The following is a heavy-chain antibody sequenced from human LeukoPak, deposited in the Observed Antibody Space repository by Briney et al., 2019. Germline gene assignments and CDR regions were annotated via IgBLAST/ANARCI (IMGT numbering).Heavy chain of an antibody. J-gene: IGHJ4*02. CDR2: IYYSGST. CDR1: GGSISSYY. Sequence: SETLSLTCTVSGGSISSYYWSWIRQPPGKGLEWIGSIYYSGSTYYNPSLKSRVTISVDTSKNQFSLKLSSVTAADTAVYYCAGFTMIVFWGQGTLVTVSS. V-gene: IGHV4-59*05. D-gene: IGHD3-22*01. CDR3: AGFTMIVF.